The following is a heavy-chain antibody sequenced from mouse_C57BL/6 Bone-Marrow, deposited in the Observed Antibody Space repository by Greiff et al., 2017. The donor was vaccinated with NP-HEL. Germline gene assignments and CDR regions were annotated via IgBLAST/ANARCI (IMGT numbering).Heavy chain of an antibody. CDR3: ARWGGLHLGY. CDR1: GYAFTNYL. V-gene: IGHV1-54*01. D-gene: IGHD2-4*01. J-gene: IGHJ2*01. CDR2: INPGSGGT. Sequence: QVQLKQSGAELVRPGTSVKVSCKASGYAFTNYLIEWVKQRPGQGLEWIGVINPGSGGTNYNEKYKGKATLTADTSSSTAYMQLSSLTSEDSAVYFCARWGGLHLGYWGQGTTLTVSA.